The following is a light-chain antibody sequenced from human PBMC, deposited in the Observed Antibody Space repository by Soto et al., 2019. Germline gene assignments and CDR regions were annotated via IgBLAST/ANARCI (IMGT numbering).Light chain of an antibody. Sequence: EIVLTQSPGTLSFSPGERATLSCRASQSVSSSYLAWYQQKPGQPPRLLSYGASSRATGIPDRFSGSGSGTAFTLTISRLEPEDFAVYYCQQYGSSPWTFGQGTKVDIK. CDR1: QSVSSSY. CDR2: GAS. J-gene: IGKJ1*01. V-gene: IGKV3-20*01. CDR3: QQYGSSPWT.